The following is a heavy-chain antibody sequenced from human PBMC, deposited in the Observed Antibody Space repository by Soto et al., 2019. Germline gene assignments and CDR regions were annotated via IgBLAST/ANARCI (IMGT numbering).Heavy chain of an antibody. D-gene: IGHD2-15*01. CDR1: GGTFSSYT. J-gene: IGHJ6*03. V-gene: IGHV1-69*04. CDR2: IIPILGIA. CDR3: ARDLPLGYCSGGSCYSPYYMDV. Sequence: SVKVSGKASGGTFSSYTISWVRQAPGQGLEWMGRIIPILGIANYAQKFQGRVTITADKSTSTAYMELSSLRSEDTAVYYCARDLPLGYCSGGSCYSPYYMDVWGKGTTVTVSS.